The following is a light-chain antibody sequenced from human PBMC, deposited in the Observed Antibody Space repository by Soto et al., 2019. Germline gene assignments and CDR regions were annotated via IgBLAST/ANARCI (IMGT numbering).Light chain of an antibody. CDR2: EVN. CDR3: CSSGGSPTYV. CDR1: SFDVDDYKL. Sequence: QSVLTQPASVSGSPGQSITISCTGTSFDVDDYKLVSWYQQHPGKAPKLMIFEVNKRPSGVSNRFSGSKSGNTASLTISGLKVEDEADYYCCSSGGSPTYVFGTGTKVTVL. V-gene: IGLV2-23*02. J-gene: IGLJ1*01.